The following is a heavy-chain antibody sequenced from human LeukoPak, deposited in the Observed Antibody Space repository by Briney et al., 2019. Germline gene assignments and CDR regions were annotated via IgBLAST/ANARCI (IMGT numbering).Heavy chain of an antibody. J-gene: IGHJ4*02. CDR2: IYSGGST. D-gene: IGHD3-10*01. CDR1: GFPVSSNY. Sequence: QPGGSLMLSCAASGFPVSSNYMRWVRPAPGKGLEWVSVIYSGGSTYYADSVKGRFTISRHNSKNTLYLQMNSLRAEDTAVYYCARVRFGDPHYFDYWGQGTLVTVSS. CDR3: ARVRFGDPHYFDY. V-gene: IGHV3-53*04.